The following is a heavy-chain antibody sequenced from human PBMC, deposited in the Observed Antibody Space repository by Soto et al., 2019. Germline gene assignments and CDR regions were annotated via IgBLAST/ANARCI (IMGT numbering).Heavy chain of an antibody. D-gene: IGHD5-12*01. CDR3: ARGQEGVVATH. CDR1: GGSLSGYY. J-gene: IGHJ4*02. Sequence: QVQLQQWGAGLLKPSETLSLNCAVNGGSLSGYYWSWIRQPPGKGLEWIGEIKDGGRTNYSPSLKVPAPNSADTSHNQFSLRLYSVTAADTGVYYCARGQEGVVATHWDQGTLVTVSS. CDR2: IKDGGRT. V-gene: IGHV4-34*01.